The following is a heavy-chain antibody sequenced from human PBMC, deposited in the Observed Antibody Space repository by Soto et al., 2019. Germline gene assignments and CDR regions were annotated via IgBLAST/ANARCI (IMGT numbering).Heavy chain of an antibody. Sequence: SVKVSCKASGGTFSRYAISWVRQAPGQGLEWMGGIIPIFGTANYAQKFQGRVTITADESTSTAYMELSSLRSEDTAVYYCAREGSHKPKSGYFDYWGQGTLVTVSS. V-gene: IGHV1-69*13. CDR2: IIPIFGTA. CDR1: GGTFSRYA. D-gene: IGHD3-10*01. J-gene: IGHJ4*02. CDR3: AREGSHKPKSGYFDY.